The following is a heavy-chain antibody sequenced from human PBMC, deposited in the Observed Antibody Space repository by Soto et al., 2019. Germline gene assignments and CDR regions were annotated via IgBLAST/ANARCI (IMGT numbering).Heavy chain of an antibody. CDR3: AKVGVTMVRGVIPYFDY. CDR2: ISGSGGST. CDR1: GFTFSSYA. D-gene: IGHD3-10*01. J-gene: IGHJ4*02. Sequence: GGSRRRSCAASGFTFSSYAMSWVRQAPGKGLEWVSAISGSGGSTYYADSVKGRFTISRDNSKNTLYLQMNSLRAEDTAVYYCAKVGVTMVRGVIPYFDYWGQGTLVTVSS. V-gene: IGHV3-23*01.